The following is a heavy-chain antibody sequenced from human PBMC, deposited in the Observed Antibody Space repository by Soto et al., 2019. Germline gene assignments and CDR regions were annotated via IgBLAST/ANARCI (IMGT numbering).Heavy chain of an antibody. J-gene: IGHJ4*02. D-gene: IGHD6-13*01. CDR2: ISGSGGTT. Sequence: LRLSCAASGFTFSNYAMSWVRQAPGKGLEWVSAISGSGGTTYHADSVKGRFTISRDNSKNTLYLQMNSLRAEDTAVYYCAKDQTIAAAGTALDYWGQGTLVTVSS. V-gene: IGHV3-23*01. CDR1: GFTFSNYA. CDR3: AKDQTIAAAGTALDY.